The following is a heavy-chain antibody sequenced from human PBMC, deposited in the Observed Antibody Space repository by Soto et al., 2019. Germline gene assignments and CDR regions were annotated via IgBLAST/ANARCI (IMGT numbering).Heavy chain of an antibody. Sequence: QVQLVQSGAEVKKPGSSVKVSCKSSGLTFSNYAISWVRQAPGQGPEWMGGIVHLYGTTNYAQRFQGRVTITADESTNTAYMEMRSVTSDDTATYYCAFRVVVMKHGMDVWGQGTTVTVSS. CDR1: GLTFSNYA. CDR2: IVHLYGTT. V-gene: IGHV1-69*01. CDR3: AFRVVVMKHGMDV. D-gene: IGHD2-21*01. J-gene: IGHJ6*02.